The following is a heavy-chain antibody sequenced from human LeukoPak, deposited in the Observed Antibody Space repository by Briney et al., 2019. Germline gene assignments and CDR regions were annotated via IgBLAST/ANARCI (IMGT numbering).Heavy chain of an antibody. CDR1: GFTFDDYG. CDR2: IKQDGGEK. Sequence: GGSLRLSCAASGFTFDDYGMSWVRQAPGKGLEWVANIKQDGGEKNYVDSVKGRFTISRDNAKNSLFLQMNSLRAEDTALYYCARDNPFGGYWGQGTLVTVSS. J-gene: IGHJ4*02. CDR3: ARDNPFGGY. D-gene: IGHD3-16*01. V-gene: IGHV3-7*03.